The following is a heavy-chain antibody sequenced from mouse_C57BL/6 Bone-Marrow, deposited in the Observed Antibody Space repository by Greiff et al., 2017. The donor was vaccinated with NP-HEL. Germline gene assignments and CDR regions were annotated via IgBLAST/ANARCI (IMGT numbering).Heavy chain of an antibody. D-gene: IGHD2-4*01. CDR2: IYPSDSET. CDR3: ARVYYDYDGAWFAY. V-gene: IGHV1-61*01. Sequence: VQLQQPGAELVRPGSSVKLSCKASGYTFTSYWMDWVKQRPGQGLEWIGNIYPSDSETHYNQKFKDKATLTVDKSSSTAYMQLSSLTSEDSAVYYCARVYYDYDGAWFAYWGQGTLVTVSA. J-gene: IGHJ3*01. CDR1: GYTFTSYW.